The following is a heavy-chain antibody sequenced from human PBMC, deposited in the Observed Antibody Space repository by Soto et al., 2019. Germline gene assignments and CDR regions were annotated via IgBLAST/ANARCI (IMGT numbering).Heavy chain of an antibody. V-gene: IGHV3-23*01. CDR1: GFTFSSYA. CDR2: ISGSGGST. CDR3: ANLYSSGSTSYYYYGMDV. J-gene: IGHJ6*02. Sequence: EVQLLESGVGLVQPGGSLRLSCAAPGFTFSSYAMSWVRQAPGKGLEWVSAISGSGGSTYYADSVKGRFTISRDNSKNTLYLQMNSLRAEDTAVYYCANLYSSGSTSYYYYGMDVWGQGTTVTVSS. D-gene: IGHD6-19*01.